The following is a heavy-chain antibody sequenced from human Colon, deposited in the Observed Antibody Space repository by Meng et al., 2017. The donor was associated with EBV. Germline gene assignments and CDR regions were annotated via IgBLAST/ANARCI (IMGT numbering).Heavy chain of an antibody. CDR3: ASFDHIPRRNYFDY. Sequence: QLQESCPGLVEPSQALSLTCTVSGGSMRSRNCSWSWIRQPPGTGLEWIGYIHHSGSAYYNPSLKSRVSSSVDTSKNQFSLNLNSMTAADTAVYYCASFDHIPRRNYFDYWGQGTLVTVSS. CDR1: GGSMRSRNCS. J-gene: IGHJ4*02. V-gene: IGHV4-30-4*01. CDR2: IHHSGSA. D-gene: IGHD2-21*01.